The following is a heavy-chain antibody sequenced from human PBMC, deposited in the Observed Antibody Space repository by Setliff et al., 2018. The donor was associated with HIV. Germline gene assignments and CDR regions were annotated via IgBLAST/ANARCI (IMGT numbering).Heavy chain of an antibody. V-gene: IGHV1-69*13. D-gene: IGHD5-18*01. Sequence: SVKVSCKASGGTFSRYAISWVRQAPGQGLEWMGGIIPILDTVKYAQSFQGRITITADESTSTVYMEMRSLRSDDTAMYYCVGLGYSFSYRWWFDPWGQGTLVTVSS. CDR3: VGLGYSFSYRWWFDP. CDR2: IIPILDTV. CDR1: GGTFSRYA. J-gene: IGHJ5*02.